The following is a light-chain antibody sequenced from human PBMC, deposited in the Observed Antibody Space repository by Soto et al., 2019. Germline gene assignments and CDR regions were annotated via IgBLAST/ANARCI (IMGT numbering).Light chain of an antibody. CDR2: EVS. CDR3: SSYTSGSTVV. J-gene: IGLJ2*01. CDR1: SSDVGGYNY. Sequence: QSVLTQPASVSGSPGQSITISCTGTSSDVGGYNYVSWYQQHPGKAPKLMIYEVSNRPSGVSNRFSGSKSGNTASLTMSRLEAEYEGDCYCSSYTSGSTVVFGGGIKVS. V-gene: IGLV2-14*01.